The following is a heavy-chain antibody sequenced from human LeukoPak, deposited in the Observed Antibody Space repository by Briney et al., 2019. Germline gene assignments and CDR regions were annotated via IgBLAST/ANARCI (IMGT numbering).Heavy chain of an antibody. J-gene: IGHJ4*02. Sequence: ASVKVSCKASGYTFTGYYMHWLRQAPGQGLEWMGRINPNSGGTNYAQKFQGRVTMTRDTSISTAYMELSRLRSDDTAVYYCARGSGYSSGLIDYWGQGTLVTVSS. V-gene: IGHV1-2*06. D-gene: IGHD6-19*01. CDR2: INPNSGGT. CDR3: ARGSGYSSGLIDY. CDR1: GYTFTGYY.